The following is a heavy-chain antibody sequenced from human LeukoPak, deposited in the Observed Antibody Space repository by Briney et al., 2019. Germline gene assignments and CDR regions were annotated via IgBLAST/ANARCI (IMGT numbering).Heavy chain of an antibody. V-gene: IGHV3-7*01. CDR2: IKQDGSEK. CDR3: ARFQYSSSWDHDAFDI. D-gene: IGHD6-13*01. Sequence: GGSLRLSCAASGFTFSSYWMSWVRQAPGKGLEWVANIKQDGSEKYYVDSVKGRFTISRDNAKNSLYLQMNSLRAEDTAVYYCARFQYSSSWDHDAFDIWGQGTMVTVSS. J-gene: IGHJ3*02. CDR1: GFTFSSYW.